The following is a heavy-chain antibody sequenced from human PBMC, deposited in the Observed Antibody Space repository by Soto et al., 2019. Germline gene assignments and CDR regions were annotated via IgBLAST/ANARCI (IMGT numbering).Heavy chain of an antibody. CDR3: ARATKYCSGGSCYSDWYFDL. D-gene: IGHD2-15*01. J-gene: IGHJ2*01. CDR1: GYTFTSYD. V-gene: IGHV1-8*01. Sequence: QVQLVQSGAEVKKPGASVKVSCKASGYTFTSYDINWVRQATGQGLEWMGWMNPNSGNTGYAQKCQGRVTMTRNTSISTAYMELSSLRSEDTAVYYCARATKYCSGGSCYSDWYFDLWGRGTLVTVSS. CDR2: MNPNSGNT.